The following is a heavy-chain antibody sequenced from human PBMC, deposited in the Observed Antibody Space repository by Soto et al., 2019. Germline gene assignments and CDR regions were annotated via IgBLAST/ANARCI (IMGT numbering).Heavy chain of an antibody. CDR1: GYTFSSYG. D-gene: IGHD4-17*01. Sequence: GESLKISCKGSGYTFSSYGIGWVRQMPGKGLEWMGIIYPDDSRTTYSPSFQGQVTISADKSINTAYLQWSSLKASDTAMYYCTRDLDYGGNSEDFDSWGQGTRVTVSS. J-gene: IGHJ3*02. CDR2: IYPDDSRT. V-gene: IGHV5-51*01. CDR3: TRDLDYGGNSEDFDS.